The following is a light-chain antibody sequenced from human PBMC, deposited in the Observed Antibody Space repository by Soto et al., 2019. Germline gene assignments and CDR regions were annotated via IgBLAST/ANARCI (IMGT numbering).Light chain of an antibody. CDR1: SSDVGGSNH. CDR3: NSYTGNTRDV. J-gene: IGLJ1*01. CDR2: EVS. V-gene: IGLV2-8*01. Sequence: QSALTQPPSASGSPGQSVTIPCTGSSSDVGGSNHVSWYQQHPGKAPKLIIYEVSKRPAGVPDRFSGSKSGNTASLTVSGLQAEDEADYYCNSYTGNTRDVFGTGTKLTVL.